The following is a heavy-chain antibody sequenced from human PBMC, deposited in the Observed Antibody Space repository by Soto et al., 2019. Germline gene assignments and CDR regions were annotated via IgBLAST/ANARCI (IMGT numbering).Heavy chain of an antibody. CDR3: ARGGSGYTWFNEF. CDR2: IIHVFQTA. Sequence: QEQLVQSGAEVKKPGSSVKVSCKASGGLFSSYPISWVRQVPGQGLEWMGGIIHVFQTAYYTQRFQGRVTITADESTNTAYMELSSLRSEDTAIDYCARGGSGYTWFNEFWGQGTLVTVSS. D-gene: IGHD3-22*01. CDR1: GGLFSSYP. J-gene: IGHJ4*02. V-gene: IGHV1-69*01.